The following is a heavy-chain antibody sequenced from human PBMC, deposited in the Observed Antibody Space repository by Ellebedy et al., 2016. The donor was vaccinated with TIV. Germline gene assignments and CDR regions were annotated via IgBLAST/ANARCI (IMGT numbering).Heavy chain of an antibody. CDR3: ATPFKTDWLLFWGENYFDY. Sequence: GESLKISXAASGFTFSSYWMSWVRQAPGKGLEWVANIKQDGSEKYYVDSVKGRFTISRDNSKNTLYLQMNSLRAEDTAVYYCATPFKTDWLLFWGENYFDYWGQGTLVTVSS. CDR1: GFTFSSYW. CDR2: IKQDGSEK. D-gene: IGHD3-9*01. J-gene: IGHJ4*02. V-gene: IGHV3-7*03.